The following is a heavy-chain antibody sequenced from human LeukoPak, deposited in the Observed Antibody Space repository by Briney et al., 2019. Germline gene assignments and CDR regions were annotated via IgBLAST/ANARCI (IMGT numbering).Heavy chain of an antibody. V-gene: IGHV4-61*02. J-gene: IGHJ4*02. CDR3: ARERIEDSSSSILDY. Sequence: SETLSLTCTVSGGSISSGSYYWSWIRQPAGKGLEWIGRIYTSGSTNYNPSLKSRVTISVDTSKNQFSLKLSSVTAADTAVYYCARERIEDSSSSILDYWGQGTLVTVSS. CDR1: GGSISSGSYY. D-gene: IGHD6-6*01. CDR2: IYTSGST.